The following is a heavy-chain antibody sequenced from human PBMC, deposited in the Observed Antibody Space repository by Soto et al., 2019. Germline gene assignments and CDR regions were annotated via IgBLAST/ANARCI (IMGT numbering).Heavy chain of an antibody. V-gene: IGHV3-48*03. CDR1: GFTFSSYA. CDR2: ISSSGSTI. Sequence: EVQLVESGGGLVQPGGSLRLSCAASGFTFSSYAMNWVRQAPGKGLEWVSYISSSGSTIYYADSVKGRFTISRDNAKNSLYLQMNSLRAEDTAVYYCARGQLRFLEWDHAFDIWGQGTMVTVSS. D-gene: IGHD3-3*01. J-gene: IGHJ3*02. CDR3: ARGQLRFLEWDHAFDI.